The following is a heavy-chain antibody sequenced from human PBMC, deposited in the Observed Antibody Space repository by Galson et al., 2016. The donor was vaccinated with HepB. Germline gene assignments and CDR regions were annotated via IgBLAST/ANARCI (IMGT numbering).Heavy chain of an antibody. CDR1: GFSFSSYA. D-gene: IGHD5-18*01. CDR2: ITSGGTT. J-gene: IGHJ6*02. V-gene: IGHV3-23*01. CDR3: AKRPYSSGWHHGMDV. Sequence: SLRLSCAASGFSFSSYAMSWVRQAPGKGLEWVSGITSGGTTYYADSVEGRFTISRDNSKNILYLQMKSLRHEDTAVYYCAKRPYSSGWHHGMDVWGQGTTVTVSS.